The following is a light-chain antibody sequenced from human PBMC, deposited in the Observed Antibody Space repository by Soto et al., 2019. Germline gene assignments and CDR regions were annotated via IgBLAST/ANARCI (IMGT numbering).Light chain of an antibody. Sequence: QSVLTQPPSASGTPGQRVTISCSGSSSNLGSSYVFWYQQLPGTAPKLLIYSNTQRPSGVPDRFSGSKSGTSASLAISGLRSEDEADYYCSSYTSTSTRMFGGGTKLTVL. CDR1: SSNLGSSY. CDR3: SSYTSTSTRM. CDR2: SNT. J-gene: IGLJ3*02. V-gene: IGLV1-47*02.